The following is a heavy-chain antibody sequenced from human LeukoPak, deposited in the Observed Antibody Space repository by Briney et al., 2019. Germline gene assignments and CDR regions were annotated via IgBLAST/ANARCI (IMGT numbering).Heavy chain of an antibody. CDR3: AKDLPDYDILTGKDDY. V-gene: IGHV3-23*01. J-gene: IGHJ4*02. D-gene: IGHD3-9*01. Sequence: GGSLSLSCAASGFTFSSYAMSWVRQAPGKGLEWVSAISGSGGSTYYADSVKGQFTISRDNSKNTLYLQMNSLRAEDTAVYYCAKDLPDYDILTGKDDYWGQGTLVTVSS. CDR2: ISGSGGST. CDR1: GFTFSSYA.